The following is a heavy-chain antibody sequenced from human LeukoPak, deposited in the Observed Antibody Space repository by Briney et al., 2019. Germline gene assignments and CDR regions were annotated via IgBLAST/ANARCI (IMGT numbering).Heavy chain of an antibody. V-gene: IGHV1-18*01. J-gene: IGHJ6*02. D-gene: IGHD3-9*01. CDR3: ARDPRGVRYFDWLPNHYYGMDV. CDR2: ISAYNGNT. CDR1: GYTFTSYG. Sequence: GASVTVSCKASGYTFTSYGISWVRQAPGQGLEGMGWISAYNGNTNHAQKLQGRVTMPTDTSTSTAYMELRSLRSDDTAVYYCARDPRGVRYFDWLPNHYYGMDVWGQGTTVTVSS.